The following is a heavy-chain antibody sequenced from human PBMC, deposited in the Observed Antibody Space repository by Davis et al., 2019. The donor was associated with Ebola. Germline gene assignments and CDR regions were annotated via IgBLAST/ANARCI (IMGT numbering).Heavy chain of an antibody. Sequence: PGGSLRLSCAASGFTFSSYWMHWVRQAPGKGLVWVSRINSDGSSTSYADSVKGRFTISRDNAKNTLYLQMNSLRAEDTAVYYCAFPRAYYGGNSDAFDIWGQGTMVTVSS. V-gene: IGHV3-74*01. CDR3: AFPRAYYGGNSDAFDI. CDR2: INSDGSST. J-gene: IGHJ3*02. D-gene: IGHD4-23*01. CDR1: GFTFSSYW.